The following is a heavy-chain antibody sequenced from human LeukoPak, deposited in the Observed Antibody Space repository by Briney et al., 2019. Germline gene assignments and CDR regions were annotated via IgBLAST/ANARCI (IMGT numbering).Heavy chain of an antibody. J-gene: IGHJ6*03. CDR3: AGGWAQDYMDV. D-gene: IGHD5-24*01. V-gene: IGHV4-61*02. CDR1: SGSISSASYY. CDR2: VYTSGST. Sequence: SETLSLTCTVSSGSISSASYYWSWIRQPAGKGLEWIGRVYTSGSTNYNPSLKSRVTMSVDTSKNQFSLKLSSVTAADTAVYYCAGGWAQDYMDVWGKGTTVTVSS.